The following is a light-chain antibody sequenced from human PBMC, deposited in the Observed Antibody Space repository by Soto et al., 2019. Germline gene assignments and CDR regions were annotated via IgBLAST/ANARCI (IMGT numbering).Light chain of an antibody. Sequence: DIQMTQSPSSLSASVGDTVTITCRASQSISVNLNWYQQKPGKVPKLLLYAAANLHSGVPSRFSGSGSETDFALTISSLQPEDFATYYCHQSFITPYTFGQGTRLEIK. J-gene: IGKJ2*01. CDR2: AAA. CDR3: HQSFITPYT. V-gene: IGKV1-39*01. CDR1: QSISVN.